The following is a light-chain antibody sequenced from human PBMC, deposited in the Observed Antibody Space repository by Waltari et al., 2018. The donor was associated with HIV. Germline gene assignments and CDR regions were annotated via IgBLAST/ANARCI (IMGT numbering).Light chain of an antibody. Sequence: HSALTQPASVSGSPGQSITISCTGPTSDFDPFNFVSWYQQAPGRAPKLIIFEVYARPAGVADRFSGSKSGDTASLTISARRAEDEADYFCSSYSARGFVAFGGGTKVTVL. J-gene: IGLJ3*02. V-gene: IGLV2-14*01. CDR3: SSYSARGFVA. CDR1: TSDFDPFNF. CDR2: EVY.